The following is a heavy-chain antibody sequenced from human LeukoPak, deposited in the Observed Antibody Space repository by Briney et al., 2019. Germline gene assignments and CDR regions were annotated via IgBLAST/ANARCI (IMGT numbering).Heavy chain of an antibody. CDR1: GFTFSTYG. Sequence: GGSLRLSCAASGFTFSTYGMHWVRQAPGKGLEWVAFIRYDGSNKYYADSVKGRFTISRDNSKNTLYLQMNSLKPEDTAIYYCAKDNWAIRGVIIPMGYMDVWGKGTTVTISS. CDR2: IRYDGSNK. D-gene: IGHD3-10*01. V-gene: IGHV3-30*02. J-gene: IGHJ6*03. CDR3: AKDNWAIRGVIIPMGYMDV.